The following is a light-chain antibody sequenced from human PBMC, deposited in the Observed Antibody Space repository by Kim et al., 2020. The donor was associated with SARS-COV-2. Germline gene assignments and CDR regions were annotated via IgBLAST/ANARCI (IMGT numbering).Light chain of an antibody. CDR3: QQYGNSPPPYT. V-gene: IGKV3-20*01. CDR1: QSVSSTY. J-gene: IGKJ2*01. CDR2: GAS. Sequence: EIVLTQSPGTLSLSPGERATLSCRASQSVSSTYLAWYQQKPGQAPRLLIYGASSRATGIPERFSGTGSGTDFTLTISRLEPEDFAVYYCQQYGNSPPPYTFGQGTKLEIK.